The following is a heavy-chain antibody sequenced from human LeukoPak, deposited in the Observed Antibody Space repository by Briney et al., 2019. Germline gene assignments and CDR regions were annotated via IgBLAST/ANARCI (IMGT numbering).Heavy chain of an antibody. CDR1: VYTFTSYD. V-gene: IGHV1-8*01. CDR3: ARAPSAFDI. Sequence: ASVKVSFMASVYTFTSYDINWVRQATGQGLEWMGWMNPNSGNSGYVHKFQGRVIMTRNSTISTSYMELSSLRSEATAVYYCARAPSAFDIWGQGTMVTVSS. J-gene: IGHJ3*02. CDR2: MNPNSGNS.